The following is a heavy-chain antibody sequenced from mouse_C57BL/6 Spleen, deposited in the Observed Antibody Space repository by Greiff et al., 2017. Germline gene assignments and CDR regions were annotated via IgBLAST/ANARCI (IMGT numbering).Heavy chain of an antibody. CDR3: TTYGSRFAY. J-gene: IGHJ3*01. V-gene: IGHV14-4*01. Sequence: VQLQQSGAELVRPGASVKLSCTASGFNIKDDYMHWVKQRPEQGLEWIGWIDPENGDTEYASKFQGKATIPADTSSNTAYLQLSSLTSEDTAVYYCTTYGSRFAYWGQGTLVTVSA. CDR2: IDPENGDT. D-gene: IGHD1-1*01. CDR1: GFNIKDDY.